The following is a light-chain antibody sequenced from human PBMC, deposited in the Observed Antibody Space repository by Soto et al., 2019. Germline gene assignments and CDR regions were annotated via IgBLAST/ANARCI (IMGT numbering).Light chain of an antibody. CDR2: DVS. CDR3: SSFAGSATLYV. CDR1: SSDVGGYNY. J-gene: IGLJ1*01. Sequence: QSALTQPRSVSRSPGQSGTISCTGTSSDVGGYNYVSWYQQHPGKAPKLIIYDVSERPSGVPDRFSGSKSDNTASLTISGLQAEDEADYFCSSFAGSATLYVFGSGTKGTVL. V-gene: IGLV2-11*01.